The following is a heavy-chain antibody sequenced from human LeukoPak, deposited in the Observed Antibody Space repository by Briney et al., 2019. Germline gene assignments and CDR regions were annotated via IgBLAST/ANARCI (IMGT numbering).Heavy chain of an antibody. Sequence: SETLSLTCTVSGGSISYYYWSWIRQSPGKGLEWIGYIYYNGSTNYNPSLKSRVTISVDMSKNQFSLKVTSVTAADTAIYYCARRGGHFDYWGQGTLVTVSS. D-gene: IGHD2-15*01. J-gene: IGHJ4*02. CDR2: IYYNGST. V-gene: IGHV4-59*01. CDR3: ARRGGHFDY. CDR1: GGSISYYY.